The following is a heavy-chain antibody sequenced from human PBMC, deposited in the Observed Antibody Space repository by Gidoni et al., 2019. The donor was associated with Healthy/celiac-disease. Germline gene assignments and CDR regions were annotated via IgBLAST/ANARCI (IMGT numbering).Heavy chain of an antibody. D-gene: IGHD3-10*01. Sequence: EVQLVESGGGLVQPGGSLRLSCAASGFTFSSYSMNWVRQAPGKGLEWVSYISSSSSTIYYADSVKGRFTISRDNAKNSLYLQMNSLRDEDTAVYYCARVLGTSYGSGSYSYWGQGTLVTVSS. J-gene: IGHJ4*02. V-gene: IGHV3-48*02. CDR2: ISSSSSTI. CDR1: GFTFSSYS. CDR3: ARVLGTSYGSGSYSY.